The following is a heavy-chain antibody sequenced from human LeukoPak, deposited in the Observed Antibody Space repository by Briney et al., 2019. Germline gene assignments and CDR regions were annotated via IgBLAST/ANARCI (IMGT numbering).Heavy chain of an antibody. J-gene: IGHJ4*02. Sequence: PGGSLRLSCAASGFTFDDYAMHWVRQAPGKGLEWVSGISWNSGSIGYADSVKGRFTISRDNAKNSLYLQMNSLRAEDTALYYCAKGNYDFWSALGYWGQGTLVTVSS. CDR2: ISWNSGSI. CDR1: GFTFDDYA. D-gene: IGHD3-3*01. V-gene: IGHV3-9*01. CDR3: AKGNYDFWSALGY.